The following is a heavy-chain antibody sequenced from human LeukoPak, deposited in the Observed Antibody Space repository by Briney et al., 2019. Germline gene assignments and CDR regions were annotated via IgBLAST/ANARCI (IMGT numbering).Heavy chain of an antibody. V-gene: IGHV3-7*05. J-gene: IGHJ4*02. CDR1: GFTFSSHW. CDR2: IKTDGSEE. CDR3: ARDWNGSGWPTDY. D-gene: IGHD6-19*01. Sequence: PGGSLRLSCAASGFTFSSHWMSWVRQVPGKGLEWVAIIKTDGSEEDYVDAVKGRFTISRDNAKNCLYLQMNNLRAEDTAVYYCARDWNGSGWPTDYWGQGTLVTVSS.